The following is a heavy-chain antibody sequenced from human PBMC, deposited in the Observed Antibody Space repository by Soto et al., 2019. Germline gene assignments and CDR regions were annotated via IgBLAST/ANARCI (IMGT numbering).Heavy chain of an antibody. CDR3: TIQNARGVPDY. V-gene: IGHV3-15*07. CDR2: IKSKTDGGTT. CDR1: GFTFSNTW. D-gene: IGHD3-10*01. Sequence: EVQLVESGGSLVKPGGSLRLSCAASGFTFSNTWMNWVRQAPGKGLEWVGRIKSKTDGGTTDYAAPVKGRFTISRDDSKNTLYLQMNSLKTEYTAVYYCTIQNARGVPDYWGQGTLVTVSS. J-gene: IGHJ4*02.